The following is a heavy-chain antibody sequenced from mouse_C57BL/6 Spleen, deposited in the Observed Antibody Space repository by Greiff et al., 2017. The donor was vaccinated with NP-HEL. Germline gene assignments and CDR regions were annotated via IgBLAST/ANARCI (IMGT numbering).Heavy chain of an antibody. CDR3: ARGVYYSKGYFDV. CDR1: GYTFTSYD. V-gene: IGHV1-85*01. D-gene: IGHD2-5*01. Sequence: QVQLKQSGPELVKPGASVKLSCKASGYTFTSYDINWVKQRPGQGLEWIGWIYPRDGSTKYNEKFKGKATLTVDTSSSTAYMELHSLTSEDSAVYFCARGVYYSKGYFDVWGTGTTVTVSS. J-gene: IGHJ1*03. CDR2: IYPRDGST.